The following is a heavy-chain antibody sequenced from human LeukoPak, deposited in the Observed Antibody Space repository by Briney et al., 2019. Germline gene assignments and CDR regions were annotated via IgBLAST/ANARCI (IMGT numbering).Heavy chain of an antibody. CDR2: VWYDETNK. D-gene: IGHD2-15*01. J-gene: IGHJ6*03. CDR1: GFTFSSYG. CDR3: AKTHGPYCSGGTCLDHYYYMTS. V-gene: IGHV3-30*02. Sequence: PGGSLRLSCAASGFTFSSYGMHWVRQAPGKGLEWVAFVWYDETNKYYADSVKGRFTISRDNSKNTLYLQMNSLRVEDTAIYYCAKTHGPYCSGGTCLDHYYYMTSGAKGPRSPSP.